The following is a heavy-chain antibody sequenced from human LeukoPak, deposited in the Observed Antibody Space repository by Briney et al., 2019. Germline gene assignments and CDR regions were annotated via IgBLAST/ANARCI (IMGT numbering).Heavy chain of an antibody. J-gene: IGHJ1*01. CDR3: ARSEYSSSSIYFQH. Sequence: GGSLRLSCAASGFTFSDYYMSWIRQAPGKGLEWVSYISSSGSTIYYADSVKGRFTISRDNAKNSLYLQMNSPRAEDTAVYYCARSEYSSSSIYFQHWGQGTLVTVSS. V-gene: IGHV3-11*01. CDR1: GFTFSDYY. CDR2: ISSSGSTI. D-gene: IGHD6-6*01.